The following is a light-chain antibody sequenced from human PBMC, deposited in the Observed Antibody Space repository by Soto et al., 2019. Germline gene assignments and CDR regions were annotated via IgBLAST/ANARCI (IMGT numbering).Light chain of an antibody. CDR2: EVN. V-gene: IGLV2-8*01. Sequence: QCALTQPPSASGSPGQSVTISCTRTSSDVGGYDYVSWYQQHPGKAPKLIIFEVNKWPSGVPDRFSGSKSGNTASLTVSGLQAEDEADYYCSSYGGSNNLVFGGGTKLTV. J-gene: IGLJ3*02. CDR3: SSYGGSNNLV. CDR1: SSDVGGYDY.